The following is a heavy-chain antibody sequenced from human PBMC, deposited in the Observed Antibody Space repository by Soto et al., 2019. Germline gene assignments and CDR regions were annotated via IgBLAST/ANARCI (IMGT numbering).Heavy chain of an antibody. CDR1: GGSITSPVYY. D-gene: IGHD4-17*01. CDR2: IYYSGTT. Sequence: PSETLSLTCSVSGGSITSPVYYWGWVRQSPGKGLEWIGAIYYSGTTHYNPSLKSRVTISVDTSKNNFSLKVRSVTATDTAVYYCARRTNYGDYSFDYWGQGTLVTVSS. V-gene: IGHV4-39*02. J-gene: IGHJ4*02. CDR3: ARRTNYGDYSFDY.